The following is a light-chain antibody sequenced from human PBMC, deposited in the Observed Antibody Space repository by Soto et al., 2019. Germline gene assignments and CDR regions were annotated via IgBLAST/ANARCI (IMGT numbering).Light chain of an antibody. J-gene: IGKJ5*01. CDR2: KGS. V-gene: IGKV1-5*03. Sequence: DXQMTQSPSTXSASVGDRVTITCRASQSISSWLAWYQQKPGQSPQLLIYKGSNRASGVPDRFSGSGSGTDFTLKISRVEAEDVGVYYCMRGLQGTFGQGTDWRL. CDR1: QSISSW. CDR3: MRGLQGT.